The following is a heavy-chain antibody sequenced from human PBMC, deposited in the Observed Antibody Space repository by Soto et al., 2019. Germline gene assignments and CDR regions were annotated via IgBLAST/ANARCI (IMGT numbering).Heavy chain of an antibody. CDR1: SGSISSSNW. Sequence: QVQLQESGPGLVKPSRTLSLTCAVSSGSISSSNWWSWVRQPPGKGLEWIGEIYHSGSTNYNPSLKSRVTISVDKSKNQFSLKLSSVTAADTAVYYCARATSASHYYYYYMDVWGKGTTVTVSS. V-gene: IGHV4-4*02. CDR2: IYHSGST. J-gene: IGHJ6*03. CDR3: ARATSASHYYYYYMDV.